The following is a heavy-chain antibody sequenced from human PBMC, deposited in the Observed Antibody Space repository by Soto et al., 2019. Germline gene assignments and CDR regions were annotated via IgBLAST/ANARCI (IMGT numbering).Heavy chain of an antibody. J-gene: IGHJ6*02. CDR3: AKALYRRGWPRLYGMDV. D-gene: IGHD6-19*01. CDR1: GFTFSSYA. Sequence: PGWSLRLSCAASGFTFSSYAMSWVRQAPGKGLEWVSAISGSGGSTYYADSVKGRFTISRDNSKNTLYLQMNSLRAEDTAVYYCAKALYRRGWPRLYGMDVWGQGTTVTVSS. CDR2: ISGSGGST. V-gene: IGHV3-23*01.